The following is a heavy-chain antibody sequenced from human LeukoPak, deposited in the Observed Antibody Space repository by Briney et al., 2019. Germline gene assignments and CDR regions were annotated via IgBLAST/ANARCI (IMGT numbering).Heavy chain of an antibody. CDR1: GGSFSGYY. J-gene: IGHJ4*02. CDR3: ASTGRGGSGSYYTAPFDY. CDR2: INHSGST. V-gene: IGHV4-34*01. D-gene: IGHD3-10*01. Sequence: SETLSLTCAVYGGSFSGYYWSWIRQPPGKGLEWIGEINHSGSTNYNPSLKSRVTISVDTSKDQFSLKLSSVTAADTAVYYCASTGRGGSGSYYTAPFDYWGQGTLVTVSS.